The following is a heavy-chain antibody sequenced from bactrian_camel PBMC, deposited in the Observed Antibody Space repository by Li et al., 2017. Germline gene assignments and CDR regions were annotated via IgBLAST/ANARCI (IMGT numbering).Heavy chain of an antibody. J-gene: IGHJ4*01. CDR2: IITGSGSA. CDR1: GYRGIRYC. CDR3: AGGCAQVHGAWMPAAY. V-gene: IGHV3S1*01. D-gene: IGHD3*01. Sequence: QVQLVESGGGSVQAGGSLRLSCVASGYRGIRYCMGWFRQAPGKEREGIGYIITGSGSARHADSVKGRFTISQDGTENTLYLEMNNLKTEDSAVYYCAGGCAQVHGAWMPAAYWGQGTQVTVS.